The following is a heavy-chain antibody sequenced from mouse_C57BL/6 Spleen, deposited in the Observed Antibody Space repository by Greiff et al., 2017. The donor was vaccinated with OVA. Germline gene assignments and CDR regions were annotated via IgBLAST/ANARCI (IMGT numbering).Heavy chain of an antibody. CDR1: GYTFTSYW. CDR3: ASFYYDYSWFAY. D-gene: IGHD2-4*01. CDR2: INPSNGGT. J-gene: IGHJ3*01. V-gene: IGHV1-53*01. Sequence: QVQLQQPGTELVKPGASVKLSCKASGYTFTSYWMHWVKQRPGHGLEWIGNINPSNGGTNYNEKCKSKATLTVDKSSSTAYMQPSSLTSEDSAVYYCASFYYDYSWFAYWGQGTLVTVSA.